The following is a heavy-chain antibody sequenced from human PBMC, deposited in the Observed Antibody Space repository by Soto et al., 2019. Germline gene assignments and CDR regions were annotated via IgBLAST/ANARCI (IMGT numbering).Heavy chain of an antibody. D-gene: IGHD3-10*01. CDR1: GFTFSSYG. CDR2: ISYDGSNK. V-gene: IGHV3-30*18. CDR3: AKVWFGESLFDY. J-gene: IGHJ4*02. Sequence: SGGSLRLSCAASGFTFSSYGMHWVRQAPGKGLEWVAVISYDGSNKYYADSVKGRFTISRDNSKNTLYLQMNSLRAEDTAVYYCAKVWFGESLFDYWGQGTLVTAPQ.